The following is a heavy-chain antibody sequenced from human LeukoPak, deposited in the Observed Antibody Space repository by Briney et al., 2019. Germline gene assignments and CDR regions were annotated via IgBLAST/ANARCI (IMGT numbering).Heavy chain of an antibody. Sequence: GGSLRLSCAACGFTFSSYAMSWVRQAPGKGLEWVSAISGSGGSTYYADSVKGRFTISRDNSKNTLYLQMNSLRAEDTAVYYCAKASPYYDFWSGYSYYFDYWGQGTLVTVSS. CDR3: AKASPYYDFWSGYSYYFDY. V-gene: IGHV3-23*01. J-gene: IGHJ4*02. D-gene: IGHD3-3*01. CDR1: GFTFSSYA. CDR2: ISGSGGST.